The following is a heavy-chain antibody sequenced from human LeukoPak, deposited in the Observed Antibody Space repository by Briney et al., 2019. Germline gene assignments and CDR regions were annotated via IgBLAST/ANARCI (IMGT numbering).Heavy chain of an antibody. CDR1: GFTFSSYA. J-gene: IGHJ3*02. V-gene: IGHV3-21*01. D-gene: IGHD3-22*01. CDR3: ARDHGSSGSATWDAFDI. Sequence: PGGSLRLSCAASGFTFSSYAMSWVRQAPGEGLEWVSSISSSSSYIYYADSVKGRFTISRDNAKNSLYLQMNSLRAEDTAVYYCARDHGSSGSATWDAFDIWGQGTMVTVSS. CDR2: ISSSSSYI.